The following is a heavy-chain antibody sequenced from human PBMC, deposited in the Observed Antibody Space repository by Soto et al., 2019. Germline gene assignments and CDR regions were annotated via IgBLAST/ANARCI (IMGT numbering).Heavy chain of an antibody. V-gene: IGHV4-34*01. CDR2: INHSGST. CDR3: ALGTWRYYYYGMDV. Sequence: SSETLSLTCAVYGGSFSGYYWSWIRQPPGKGLEWIGEINHSGSTNYNPSLKSRVTISVDTSKNQFSLKLSSVTAADTAVYYCALGTWRYYYYGMDVWGQGTTVTVSS. D-gene: IGHD1-1*01. CDR1: GGSFSGYY. J-gene: IGHJ6*02.